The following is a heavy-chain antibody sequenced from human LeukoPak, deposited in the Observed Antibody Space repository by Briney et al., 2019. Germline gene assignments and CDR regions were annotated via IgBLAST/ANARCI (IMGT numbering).Heavy chain of an antibody. CDR3: ARDIPGSAFDI. Sequence: SETLSLTCTVSGGSISSYYWSWIRQPPGKGLEWIGYIYYSGSTNYNPSLKSRVTISVDTSKNQFSLKLSSVTAADTAVYYCARDIPGSAFDIWGQGTMVTVSS. CDR1: GGSISSYY. J-gene: IGHJ3*02. V-gene: IGHV4-59*01. CDR2: IYYSGST.